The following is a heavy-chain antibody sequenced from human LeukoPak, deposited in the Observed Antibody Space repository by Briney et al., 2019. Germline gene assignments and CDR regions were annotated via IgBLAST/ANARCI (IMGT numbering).Heavy chain of an antibody. CDR3: VRDDDLLPEKRHGDY. CDR2: VSSASYGT. V-gene: IGHV3-48*02. J-gene: IGHJ4*02. Sequence: GGSLRLSCVASGFSFTSYSMNWFRQRPGKGLEWVSWVSSASYGTFYADSVKARFTTSRETARKSIYLQMNSLRDEDTAVYYCVRDDDLLPEKRHGDYWGQGTLVTVPS. D-gene: IGHD3-3*01. CDR1: GFSFTSYS.